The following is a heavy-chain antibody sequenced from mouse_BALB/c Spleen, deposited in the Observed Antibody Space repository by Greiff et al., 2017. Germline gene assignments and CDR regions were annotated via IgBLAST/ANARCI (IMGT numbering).Heavy chain of an antibody. J-gene: IGHJ1*01. V-gene: IGHV1-54*03. Sequence: QVQLQQSGAELVRPGTSVKVSCKASGYAFTNYLIEWVKQRPGQGLEWIGVINPGSGGTNYNEKFKGKATLTADKSSSTAYMQLSSLTSDDSAVYFCAREGRRYFDVWGAGTTVTVSS. CDR2: INPGSGGT. CDR1: GYAFTNYL. CDR3: AREGRRYFDV.